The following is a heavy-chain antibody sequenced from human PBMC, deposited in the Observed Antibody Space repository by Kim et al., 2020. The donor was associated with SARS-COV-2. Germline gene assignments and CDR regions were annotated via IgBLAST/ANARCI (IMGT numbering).Heavy chain of an antibody. CDR2: IIPILGIA. D-gene: IGHD2-21*02. J-gene: IGHJ5*02. Sequence: SVKVSCKASGGTFSSYAISWVRQAPGQGLEWMGRIIPILGIANFAQKFQGRVTITADKSTGTAYMELSSLRSEDTAVYYCAKSFGAAVVVTADNWFDPWGQGTLVTVSS. CDR1: GGTFSSYA. CDR3: AKSFGAAVVVTADNWFDP. V-gene: IGHV1-69*04.